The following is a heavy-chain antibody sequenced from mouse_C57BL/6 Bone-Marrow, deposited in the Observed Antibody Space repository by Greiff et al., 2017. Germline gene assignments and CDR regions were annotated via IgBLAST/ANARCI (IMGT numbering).Heavy chain of an antibody. CDR1: GYAFSSYW. CDR3: ARRAYYSNDIDY. Sequence: QVQLQQSGAELVKPGASVKISCKASGYAFSSYWMNWVKQRPGKGLEWIGQIYPGDGDTNYNGKFKGKATLTADKSSSTAYMQLSSLTSEDSAVYFCARRAYYSNDIDYWGQGTTLTVSS. CDR2: IYPGDGDT. D-gene: IGHD2-5*01. V-gene: IGHV1-80*01. J-gene: IGHJ2*01.